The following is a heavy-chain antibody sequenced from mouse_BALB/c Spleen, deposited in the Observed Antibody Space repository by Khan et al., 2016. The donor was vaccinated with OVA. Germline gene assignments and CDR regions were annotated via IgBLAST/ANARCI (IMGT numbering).Heavy chain of an antibody. CDR3: WILL. Sequence: EVQLVESGGGLVQPGGSMKLSCVASGFTFSNYWMNWVSQSPEKGLEWVAEISFKSDDYLTHYAESVKGRFTISRDDSKSSVYLQMNNLRAEGTSIYYCWILLWGQGTTLTVSS. V-gene: IGHV6-6*02. J-gene: IGHJ2*01. CDR2: ISFKSDDYLT. CDR1: GFTFSNYW.